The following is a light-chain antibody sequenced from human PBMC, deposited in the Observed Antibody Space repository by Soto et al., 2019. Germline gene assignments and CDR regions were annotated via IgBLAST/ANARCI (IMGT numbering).Light chain of an antibody. Sequence: QSALTQPASVSASPGEPITISCTGTSSDVGSYRLVSWYQQHPGKAPKLIIYEDDERPSGVSNRFSGSKSGNTASLTNSGLQAEDEADYYCSSYAGRSTFVVFGGGTKLTVL. CDR3: SSYAGRSTFVV. V-gene: IGLV2-23*01. CDR2: EDD. J-gene: IGLJ2*01. CDR1: SSDVGSYRL.